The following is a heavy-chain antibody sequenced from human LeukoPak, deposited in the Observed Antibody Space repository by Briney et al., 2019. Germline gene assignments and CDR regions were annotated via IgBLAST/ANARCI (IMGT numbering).Heavy chain of an antibody. D-gene: IGHD1-26*01. V-gene: IGHV4-59*01. Sequence: SETLSLTCTVSGGSISSYYWSWIRQPSGKGLEWIGYIYYSGSTNYNPSLKSRVTISVDTSKNQFSLKLSAVTAADTAVYYCARAARRKWVLQIWGQGTLVTVS. CDR3: ARAARRKWVLQI. CDR1: GGSISSYY. J-gene: IGHJ4*02. CDR2: IYYSGST.